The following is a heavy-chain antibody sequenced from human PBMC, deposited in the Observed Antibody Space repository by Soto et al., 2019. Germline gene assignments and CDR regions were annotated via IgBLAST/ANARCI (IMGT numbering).Heavy chain of an antibody. D-gene: IGHD5-12*01. Sequence: QVQLQESGPGLVKPSGTLSLSCAVSGGSVSNNNWWSWVRQSPGNGLEWIGEIHHSGGTSYNPSLESRATFSVDKSKNELSLRLNYVTAADTAVYYCTKNSAYALDYWGLGNLVTVSS. J-gene: IGHJ4*02. CDR1: GGSVSNNNW. CDR3: TKNSAYALDY. V-gene: IGHV4-4*02. CDR2: IHHSGGT.